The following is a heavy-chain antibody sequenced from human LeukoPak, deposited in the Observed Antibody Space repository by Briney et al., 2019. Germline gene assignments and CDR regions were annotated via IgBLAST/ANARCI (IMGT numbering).Heavy chain of an antibody. CDR3: ARPTYYYDSSGPTWAFDI. CDR1: GGSISSYY. Sequence: PSETLSLTCTVSGGSISSYYWSWIRQPPGKGLEWIGYIYYSGSTNYNPSLKSRVTISVDTSKNQFSLKLSSVTAADTAVYYCARPTYYYDSSGPTWAFDIWGQGTMVTVSS. CDR2: IYYSGST. J-gene: IGHJ3*02. D-gene: IGHD3-22*01. V-gene: IGHV4-59*01.